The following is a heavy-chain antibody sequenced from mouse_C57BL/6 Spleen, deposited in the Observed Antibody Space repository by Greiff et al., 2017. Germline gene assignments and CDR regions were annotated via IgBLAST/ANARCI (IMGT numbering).Heavy chain of an antibody. CDR1: GYTFTSYW. CDR3: ARVTTLCDY. V-gene: IGHV1-69*01. CDR2: IDPSDSYT. Sequence: QVQLQQPGAELVMPGASVKLSCKASGYTFTSYWMHWVKQRPGQGLEWIGEIDPSDSYTNYNQKFKGKSTLTVDKSSSTAYMQLSSLTSEDSAVYYCARVTTLCDYWGEGTTLAGSS. D-gene: IGHD6-1*01. J-gene: IGHJ2*01.